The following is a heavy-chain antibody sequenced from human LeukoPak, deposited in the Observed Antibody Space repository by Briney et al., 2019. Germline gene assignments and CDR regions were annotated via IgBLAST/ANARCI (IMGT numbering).Heavy chain of an antibody. Sequence: GESLKISCKGSGYSFTSYWIGWVRQMPGKGLEWMGIIYPGDSDTRYSPSFQGQVTISADKSISTAYLQWSSLKASDTAMYYCATPKHMGNSWYYMDVWGKGTTVTVSS. D-gene: IGHD6-13*01. CDR1: GYSFTSYW. V-gene: IGHV5-51*01. J-gene: IGHJ6*03. CDR3: ATPKHMGNSWYYMDV. CDR2: IYPGDSDT.